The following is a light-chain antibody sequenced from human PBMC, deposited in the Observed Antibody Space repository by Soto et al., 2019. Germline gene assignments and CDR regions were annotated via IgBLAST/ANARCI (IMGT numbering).Light chain of an antibody. CDR2: DAS. J-gene: IGKJ1*01. CDR3: QQRSNWPPWT. Sequence: EIVLTQSPATLSLSPGERATLSCRASQSVSSYLSCYQQKPGQAPRLLIYDASDRATGIPARFSGSGSGTAFTLPISSLEPEDFAVYYCQQRSNWPPWTFGQGTTVAIK. V-gene: IGKV3-11*01. CDR1: QSVSSY.